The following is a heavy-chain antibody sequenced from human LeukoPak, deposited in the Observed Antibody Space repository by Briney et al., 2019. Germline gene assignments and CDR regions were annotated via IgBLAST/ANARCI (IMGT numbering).Heavy chain of an antibody. D-gene: IGHD3-22*01. V-gene: IGHV3-30-3*01. CDR2: ISYDGSNK. CDR1: GLTFSSYA. CDR3: ARDGPDSSGYYFDY. Sequence: GGSLRLSCAASGLTFSSYAMHWVRQAPGKGLEWVAVISYDGSNKYYADSVKGRFTISRDNSKNTLYLQMNSLRAEDTAVYYCARDGPDSSGYYFDYWGQGTLVTVSS. J-gene: IGHJ4*02.